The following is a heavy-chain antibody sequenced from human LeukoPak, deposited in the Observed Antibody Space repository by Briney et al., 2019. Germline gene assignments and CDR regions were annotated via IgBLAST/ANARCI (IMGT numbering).Heavy chain of an antibody. CDR2: IWYDGSNK. Sequence: QPGGSLRLSCAASGFTFSSYGMHWVRQAPGKGLEWVAVIWYDGSNKYYADSVKGRFTISRDNSKNTLYLQMNSLRAEDTAVYYCARGLYGAPFDYWGQGTLVTVSS. CDR3: ARGLYGAPFDY. CDR1: GFTFSSYG. D-gene: IGHD3-10*02. V-gene: IGHV3-33*01. J-gene: IGHJ4*02.